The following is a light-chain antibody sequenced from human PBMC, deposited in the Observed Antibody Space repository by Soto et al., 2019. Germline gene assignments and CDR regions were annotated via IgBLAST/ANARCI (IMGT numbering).Light chain of an antibody. J-gene: IGLJ1*01. Sequence: QSVLTQPASVSGSPGQSVNISCTGTSSDFGGYNYVSWYQHHPGKAPKLIIYDVSNRPSGVSNPFSGSKSGNTASLTISGLQPEDEADYYCSSYTTSNTRQIVFGTGTKVTVL. CDR1: SSDFGGYNY. V-gene: IGLV2-14*03. CDR3: SSYTTSNTRQIV. CDR2: DVS.